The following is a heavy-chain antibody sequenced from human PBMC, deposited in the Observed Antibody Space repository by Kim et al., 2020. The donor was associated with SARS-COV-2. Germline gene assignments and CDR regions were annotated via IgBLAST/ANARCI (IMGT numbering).Heavy chain of an antibody. V-gene: IGHV4-59*09. D-gene: IGHD5-18*01. Sequence: SHPTRKSRVTISVDTSKNQFSLKLSSVTAADTAVYYCARGYSYGPPKFDPWGQGTLVTVSS. CDR3: ARGYSYGPPKFDP. J-gene: IGHJ5*02.